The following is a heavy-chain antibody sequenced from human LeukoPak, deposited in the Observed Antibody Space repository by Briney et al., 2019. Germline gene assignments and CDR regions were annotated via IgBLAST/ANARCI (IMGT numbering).Heavy chain of an antibody. CDR3: ARDKKTDDYGDYWPWVVDY. V-gene: IGHV3-21*06. CDR1: GFTFSSYS. Sequence: PGGSLRLSCAASGFTFSSYSMNWVRQAPGKGLEWVSSISSSSSYIYYADSVKGRFTISRDNAKNSLYLQMNSLRAEDTAVYYCARDKKTDDYGDYWPWVVDYWGQGTPVTVSS. D-gene: IGHD4-17*01. CDR2: ISSSSSYI. J-gene: IGHJ4*02.